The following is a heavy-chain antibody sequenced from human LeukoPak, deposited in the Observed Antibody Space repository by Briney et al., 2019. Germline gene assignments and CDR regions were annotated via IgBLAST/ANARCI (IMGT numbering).Heavy chain of an antibody. CDR3: ARGPSYRNGWGWFDP. CDR2: IYYRGNT. CDR1: GGSISSGDFD. Sequence: SETLSLTCTVSGGSISSGDFDWSWIRQPPGKGLEWIGYIYYRGNTSYNPSLRSRLTISVDTSKNQFSLKLNSLTVADTAVYYCARGPSYRNGWGWFDPWGQGTPVSVSS. D-gene: IGHD6-19*01. J-gene: IGHJ5*02. V-gene: IGHV4-30-4*08.